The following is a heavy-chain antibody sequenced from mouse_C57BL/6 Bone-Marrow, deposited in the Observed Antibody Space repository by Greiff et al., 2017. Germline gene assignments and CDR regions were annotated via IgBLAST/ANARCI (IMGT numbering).Heavy chain of an antibody. CDR2: IYPRDGST. CDR3: AGSGAVVHWYFGG. J-gene: IGHJ1*03. V-gene: IGHV1-85*01. CDR1: GYTFTSYD. D-gene: IGHD1-1*01. Sequence: QVQLQQSGPELVKPGASVKLSCKASGYTFTSYDINWVKQRPGQGLEWIGWIYPRDGSTKYNEKFKGKATLTVDTSSSTAYMELHSLTSEDSAVYFCAGSGAVVHWYFGGWGTGTTVTVSS.